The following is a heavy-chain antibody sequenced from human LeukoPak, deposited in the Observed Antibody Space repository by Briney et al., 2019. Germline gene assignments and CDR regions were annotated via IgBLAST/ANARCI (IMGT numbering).Heavy chain of an antibody. D-gene: IGHD1-26*01. CDR3: ARYTTDPSYYYYYMDV. V-gene: IGHV5-51*01. CDR1: GYSLTSYW. Sequence: GESLKISCKGSGYSLTSYWIGWVRQMPGKGLEWMGIIYPGDSDTRYSPSFQGQVTISADKSISTAYLQWSSLKASDTATYYCARYTTDPSYYYYYMDVWGKGTTVTISS. J-gene: IGHJ6*03. CDR2: IYPGDSDT.